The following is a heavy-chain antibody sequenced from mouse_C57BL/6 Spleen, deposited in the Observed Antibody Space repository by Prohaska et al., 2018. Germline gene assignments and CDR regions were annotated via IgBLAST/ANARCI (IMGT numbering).Heavy chain of an antibody. CDR1: GYTFTSYW. V-gene: IGHV1-61*01. CDR2: IYHSDSET. CDR3: ARSYRSTWYFDV. D-gene: IGHD1-1*01. Sequence: GAELVRPGASVKLSCKASGYTFTSYWMEWVKQRPGQGLEWIGNIYHSDSETHYNQKFKDKATLTVDKSSSTAYMQLSSLTSEDSAVYYCARSYRSTWYFDVWGPGTTVTVSS. J-gene: IGHJ1*01.